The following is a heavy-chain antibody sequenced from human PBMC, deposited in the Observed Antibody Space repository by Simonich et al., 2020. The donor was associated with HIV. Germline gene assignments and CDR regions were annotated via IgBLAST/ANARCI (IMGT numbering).Heavy chain of an antibody. Sequence: VQLVESGGDLVKPGGSLRLSCAASGFTFSDYYMSWIRQTPGKGLEWVSYISSSGSIKYYAASVNGRFTISRDNAKNSLDLQMNSLRDEDTAVYYCAREFRGSYGRLYYYYGMDVWGQGTTVTVSS. V-gene: IGHV3-11*01. D-gene: IGHD5-18*01. CDR3: AREFRGSYGRLYYYYGMDV. CDR2: ISSSGSIK. CDR1: GFTFSDYY. J-gene: IGHJ6*02.